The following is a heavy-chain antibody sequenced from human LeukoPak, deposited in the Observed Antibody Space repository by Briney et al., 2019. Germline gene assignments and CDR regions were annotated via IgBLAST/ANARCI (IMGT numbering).Heavy chain of an antibody. J-gene: IGHJ6*03. V-gene: IGHV3-48*04. CDR2: ISSSSSTI. Sequence: GGSLRLSCAASGFIFSSYSMNWVRQAPGKGLEWVSYISSSSSTIYYADSVKGRFTISRDNAKNSLYLQMNSLRAEDTAVYYCATDLFDYMDVWGKGTTVTVSS. CDR1: GFIFSSYS. D-gene: IGHD2-21*01. CDR3: ATDLFDYMDV.